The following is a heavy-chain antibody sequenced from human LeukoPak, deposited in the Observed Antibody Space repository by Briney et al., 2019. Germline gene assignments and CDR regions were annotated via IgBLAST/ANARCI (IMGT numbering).Heavy chain of an antibody. J-gene: IGHJ4*02. D-gene: IGHD3-3*01. CDR1: GFTFSSYS. CDR3: ARDPLRFGIRFPDDY. Sequence: GGSLRLSCAASGFTFSSYSMNGVRQAPGKGLEWVSSISSSSSYIYYADSVKGRFTISRDNAKNSLYLQMNSLRAEDTAVYYCARDPLRFGIRFPDDYWGQGTLVTVSS. CDR2: ISSSSSYI. V-gene: IGHV3-21*01.